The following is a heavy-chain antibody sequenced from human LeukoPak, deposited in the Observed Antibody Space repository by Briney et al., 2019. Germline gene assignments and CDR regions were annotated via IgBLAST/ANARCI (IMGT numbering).Heavy chain of an antibody. V-gene: IGHV3-49*04. D-gene: IGHD5-18*01. J-gene: IGHJ6*02. CDR2: IRSKTYGGTT. CDR3: TRGPIQLWLYHGMDV. CDR1: GFTFGDHA. Sequence: GGSLSLSCTVSGFTFGDHAMSWVRQAPGKGLEWVGFIRSKTYGGTTEYAASVKGRFIISRDDSTSIACLQMNSLKTEDTAVYYCTRGPIQLWLYHGMDVWGQGTTVTVSS.